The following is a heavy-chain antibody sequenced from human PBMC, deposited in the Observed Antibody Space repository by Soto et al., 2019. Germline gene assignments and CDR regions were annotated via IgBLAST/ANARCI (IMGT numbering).Heavy chain of an antibody. CDR3: ARARQLVRGNWFDP. Sequence: QVQLVESGGGLVKPGGSLRLSCAASGFTFSDYYMSWIRQAPGKGLEWVSYISSSSSYTNYADSVKGRFTISRDNAKNSLYLQMNSLRAEDTAVYYCARARQLVRGNWFDPWGQGTLVTVSS. CDR2: ISSSSSYT. J-gene: IGHJ5*02. CDR1: GFTFSDYY. V-gene: IGHV3-11*05. D-gene: IGHD6-13*01.